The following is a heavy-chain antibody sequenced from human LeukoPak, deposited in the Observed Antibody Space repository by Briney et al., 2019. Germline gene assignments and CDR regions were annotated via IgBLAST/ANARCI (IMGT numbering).Heavy chain of an antibody. J-gene: IGHJ4*02. CDR3: VRDGDDFNFDY. CDR2: VKGDGTFT. D-gene: IGHD5-24*01. V-gene: IGHV3-74*01. Sequence: PGGSLRLSCAASGFTFSSHWMHWARQAPGKGLVWVSRVKGDGTFTNYADSVYGRFTISRDNAKNTLYLHMHSLRAEDTAVYYCVRDGDDFNFDYWGQGNLVTVSS. CDR1: GFTFSSHW.